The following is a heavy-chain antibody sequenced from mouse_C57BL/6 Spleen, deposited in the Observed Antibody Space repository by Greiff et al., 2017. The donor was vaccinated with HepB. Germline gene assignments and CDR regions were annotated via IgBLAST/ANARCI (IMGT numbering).Heavy chain of an antibody. CDR1: GFSLTSYG. Sequence: QVQLQQSGPGLVQPSQSLSITCTVSGFSLTSYGVHWVRQSPGKGLEWLGVIWRGGSTDYNAAFMPRLSITKDNSKSQVFFKMNSLQADDTAIYYCAKDDGLYYFDYWGQGTTLTVSS. CDR3: AKDDGLYYFDY. D-gene: IGHD2-3*01. CDR2: IWRGGST. V-gene: IGHV2-5*01. J-gene: IGHJ2*01.